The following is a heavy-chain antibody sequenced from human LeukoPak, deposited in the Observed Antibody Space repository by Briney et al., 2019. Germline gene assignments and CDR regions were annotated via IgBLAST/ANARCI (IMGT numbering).Heavy chain of an antibody. D-gene: IGHD3-22*01. CDR2: ISYDETRK. J-gene: IGHJ3*02. V-gene: IGHV3-30*03. Sequence: PGRSQRLSCIASGFAFRNYGMHWVRQAPGKGLEWVAVISYDETRKYYVDSVKGRFTISRDNSKNTIYLQMNSLRPEDTAVYYCARGRNYYDSSRYYYEGDAFDIWGQGTMVTVSS. CDR3: ARGRNYYDSSRYYYEGDAFDI. CDR1: GFAFRNYG.